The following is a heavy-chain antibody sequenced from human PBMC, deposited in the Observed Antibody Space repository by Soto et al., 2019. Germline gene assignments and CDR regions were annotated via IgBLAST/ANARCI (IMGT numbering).Heavy chain of an antibody. CDR2: ISGHNGNT. J-gene: IGHJ3*02. Sequence: QVQLVQSGAEVKKPGASVKVSCKASGYTFSTYGITWVRQAPGQGLEWMGWISGHNGNTKYAQRVQGRVTMTTDTSTTTDYMEVSSLRSEDTAVYYCARGAYGEVAFDSWGQGTMVTVSS. D-gene: IGHD4-17*01. V-gene: IGHV1-18*01. CDR1: GYTFSTYG. CDR3: ARGAYGEVAFDS.